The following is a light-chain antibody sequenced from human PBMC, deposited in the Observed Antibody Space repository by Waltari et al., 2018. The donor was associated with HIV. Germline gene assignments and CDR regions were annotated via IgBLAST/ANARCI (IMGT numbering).Light chain of an antibody. CDR2: QDD. V-gene: IGLV3-1*01. Sequence: SLELTQPPSVSVSPGQTATITCSGTILGDTFACWYQQKPGQSPVLVIYQDDKRPSGIPERFSGSNSGDTATLTISGTQTLDEADYYCQSWDTDFLVFGGGTKLTVL. CDR3: QSWDTDFLV. CDR1: ILGDTF. J-gene: IGLJ2*01.